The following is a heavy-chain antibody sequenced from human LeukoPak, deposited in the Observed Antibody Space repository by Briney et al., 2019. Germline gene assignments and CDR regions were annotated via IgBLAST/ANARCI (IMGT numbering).Heavy chain of an antibody. D-gene: IGHD3-10*02. CDR3: AELGITMIGGV. Sequence: GGSLRLSCAASGFTFSNYWMSWVRQAPGKGLEWVANIKQDGSEKYYVDSVKGRFTISRDNAKNSLYLQMNSLRAEDTAVYYCAELGITMIGGVWGKGTTVTISS. J-gene: IGHJ6*04. CDR1: GFTFSNYW. V-gene: IGHV3-7*01. CDR2: IKQDGSEK.